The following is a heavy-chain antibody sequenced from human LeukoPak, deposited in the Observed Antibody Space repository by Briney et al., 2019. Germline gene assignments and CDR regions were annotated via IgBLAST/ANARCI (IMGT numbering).Heavy chain of an antibody. D-gene: IGHD1-20*01. CDR2: IWYDGTNK. V-gene: IGHV3-33*01. Sequence: PGRSLRLSCAASGFFFSSYGMHWVRQAPGKGLEWVALIWYDGTNKYYTDSVKGRFTISGDNSNNTLYLEISSLRAEDTAVYYCARAHYNWNEPPFDHWGQGVLVTVSS. J-gene: IGHJ4*02. CDR1: GFFFSSYG. CDR3: ARAHYNWNEPPFDH.